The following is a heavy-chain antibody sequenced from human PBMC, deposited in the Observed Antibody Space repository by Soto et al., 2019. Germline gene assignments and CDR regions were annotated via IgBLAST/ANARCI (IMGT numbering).Heavy chain of an antibody. CDR3: SGEDEGGIDCDLDY. J-gene: IGHJ4*02. CDR2: ISSDGSNK. Sequence: QVQLVESGGGVVQPGRSLRLSCAVSGFTFSSHAMHWVRQAPGKGLEWVTLISSDGSNKYYAESVKGRFTTSRDNSKNTMYLERISLRVKDTVVFYCSGEDEGGIDCDLDYRGQGAMVSVS. D-gene: IGHD1-26*01. CDR1: GFTFSSHA. V-gene: IGHV3-30-3*01.